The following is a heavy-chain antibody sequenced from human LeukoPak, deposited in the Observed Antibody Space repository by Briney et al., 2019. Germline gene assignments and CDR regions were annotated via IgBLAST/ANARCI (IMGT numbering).Heavy chain of an antibody. J-gene: IGHJ4*02. Sequence: TGGSLRLSCAASGFNFKNYWMHWVRQAPGKGLEWVSRIINDGSSTTYADSVKGRFTISRDNAKDTLYLQMNSLRVEDTAVYYCARDRVGATDYFDYWGQGTLVTVSS. CDR2: IINDGSST. CDR3: ARDRVGATDYFDY. CDR1: GFNFKNYW. D-gene: IGHD1-26*01. V-gene: IGHV3-74*01.